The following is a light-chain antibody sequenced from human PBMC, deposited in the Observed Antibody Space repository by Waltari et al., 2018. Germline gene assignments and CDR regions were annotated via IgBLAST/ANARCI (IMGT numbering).Light chain of an antibody. V-gene: IGKV1-5*01. CDR1: QSISSW. CDR3: LQYNTYSPLT. J-gene: IGKJ4*01. CDR2: DAL. Sequence: DIEMTQSPSTLSASVGDRVTITCRARQSISSWFAWYQQKPGKAPKPLIYDALSLASGVPSRFSGSGSGAEFTLNIMSLQPDDFGTYYCLQYNTYSPLTFGGGTKVEIK.